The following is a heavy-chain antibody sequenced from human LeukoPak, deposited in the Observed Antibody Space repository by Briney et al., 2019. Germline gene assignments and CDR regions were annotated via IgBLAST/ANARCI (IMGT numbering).Heavy chain of an antibody. CDR1: GGSISSGSYY. D-gene: IGHD3-3*01. CDR3: ARDAFLRFFNP. J-gene: IGHJ5*02. V-gene: IGHV4-61*02. CDR2: IYTSGST. Sequence: PSQTLSLTCTVSGGSISSGSYYWSWIRQPAGKGLEWIARIYTSGSTNYNPSLKSRVTISVDTSKNQFSLKLSSVTAADTAVYYCARDAFLRFFNPWGRGTLVTVSS.